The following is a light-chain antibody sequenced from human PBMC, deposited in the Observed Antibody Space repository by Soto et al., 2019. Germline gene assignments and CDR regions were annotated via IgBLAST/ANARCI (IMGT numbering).Light chain of an antibody. CDR1: SRDVGGSNY. CDR2: AVS. CDR3: SSYAGLNNFVV. J-gene: IGLJ2*01. Sequence: QSALTQPPSASWSPGQSVTISCTGTSRDVGGSNYVSWYHQHPGKAPNLMIYAVSKSPSGFPDRFSGSKSGNTASLPVSGLQAEEEADYYCSSYAGLNNFVVFGGGTKLTVL. V-gene: IGLV2-8*01.